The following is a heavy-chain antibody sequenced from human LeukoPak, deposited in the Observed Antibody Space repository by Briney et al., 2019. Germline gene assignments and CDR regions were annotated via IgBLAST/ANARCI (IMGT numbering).Heavy chain of an antibody. D-gene: IGHD6-19*01. CDR1: GFTSSNYS. CDR2: ISGSGSTI. CDR3: ARGTPSSSGWLYYGMDV. J-gene: IGHJ6*02. V-gene: IGHV3-48*01. Sequence: GGSLRLSCAASGFTSSNYSMNWVRQAPGKGLEWLSYISGSGSTIFYADSVKGRFTISRDNSKNTLYLQMNSLRAEDTAVYYCARGTPSSSGWLYYGMDVWGQGTTVTVSS.